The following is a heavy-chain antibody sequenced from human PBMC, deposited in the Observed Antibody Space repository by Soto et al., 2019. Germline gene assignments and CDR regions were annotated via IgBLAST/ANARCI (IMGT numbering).Heavy chain of an antibody. V-gene: IGHV3-33*01. Sequence: QVQLVESGGGVVQPGGSLRLACAASGFTFSNYGMHWVRQAPGKGLEWVAVIWYDGSNENYADSVKGRFTISRDNSKNTMYLQMNSRRAEDTAIYYCTRVTYYSGNSFHYFDNWGQGTLVTVSS. J-gene: IGHJ4*02. CDR1: GFTFSNYG. D-gene: IGHD4-4*01. CDR2: IWYDGSNE. CDR3: TRVTYYSGNSFHYFDN.